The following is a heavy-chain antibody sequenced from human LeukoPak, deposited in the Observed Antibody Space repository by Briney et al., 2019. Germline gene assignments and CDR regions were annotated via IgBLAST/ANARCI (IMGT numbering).Heavy chain of an antibody. V-gene: IGHV3-33*06. Sequence: PGGSLRLSCAASGFIFTDYGFHWVRQAPGKGLEWVAAIWSDATNMFYANSVKGRFFIQRDDSQNTVYLEMISLRAADTAVYYCAKDAQRGFDYSNSFQYWGQGSLVTVSS. CDR3: AKDAQRGFDYSNSFQY. D-gene: IGHD4-11*01. CDR2: IWSDATNM. CDR1: GFIFTDYG. J-gene: IGHJ4*02.